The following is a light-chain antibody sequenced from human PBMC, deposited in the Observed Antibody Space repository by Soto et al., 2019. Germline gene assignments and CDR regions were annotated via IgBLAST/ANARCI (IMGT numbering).Light chain of an antibody. CDR3: QQCGSSPPT. Sequence: EIVLTQSPGTLSLSPGDRATLSCGASQSVSSSYLAWYQQKPGQAPRLLIYGASSRATGIPGRFSGSGYGTDFTLTISRLEPEDFAVYFCQQCGSSPPTFGGGTKVEIK. CDR1: QSVSSSY. J-gene: IGKJ4*01. V-gene: IGKV3-20*01. CDR2: GAS.